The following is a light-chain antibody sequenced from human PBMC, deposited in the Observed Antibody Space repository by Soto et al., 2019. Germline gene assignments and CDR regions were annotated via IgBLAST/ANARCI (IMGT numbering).Light chain of an antibody. Sequence: QSALTQPASVSGSPGQSITISCTGTSSDVGAYNYVSWYQQHPGKAPKLMIYDVSNRPSGVSNRFSGSKSGDTASLTISGLQAEDEAVYYCSSFTTSSTILFGGGTQLTVL. CDR1: SSDVGAYNY. V-gene: IGLV2-14*03. J-gene: IGLJ2*01. CDR3: SSFTTSSTIL. CDR2: DVS.